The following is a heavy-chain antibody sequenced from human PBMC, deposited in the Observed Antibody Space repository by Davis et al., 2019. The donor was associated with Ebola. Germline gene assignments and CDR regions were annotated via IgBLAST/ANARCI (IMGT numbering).Heavy chain of an antibody. Sequence: ALVKVSCKASGYTFTSYAMHWVRQAPGQRLEWMGWINAGNGNTKYSQKFQGRVTITRDTSASTAYMELSSLRSEDTSVYYCARDRGGDYSFDYWGQGTLVTVSS. J-gene: IGHJ4*02. V-gene: IGHV1-3*01. CDR2: INAGNGNT. D-gene: IGHD3-10*01. CDR1: GYTFTSYA. CDR3: ARDRGGDYSFDY.